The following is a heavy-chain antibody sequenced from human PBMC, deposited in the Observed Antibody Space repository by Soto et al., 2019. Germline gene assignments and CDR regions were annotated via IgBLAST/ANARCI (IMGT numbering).Heavy chain of an antibody. CDR1: GDNFKKNV. CDR3: AGGPFRPSAMDV. J-gene: IGHJ6*02. D-gene: IGHD3-10*01. CDR2: TIPALGKT. V-gene: IGHV1-69*10. Sequence: SVKVSCKTSGDNFKKNVFTWVRQAPGQGLEWMGGTIPALGKTHYIEKFQGRVTITVDDATRTVYMEVRDLTSGDTAIYYCAGGPFRPSAMDVWGQGTTVTVSS.